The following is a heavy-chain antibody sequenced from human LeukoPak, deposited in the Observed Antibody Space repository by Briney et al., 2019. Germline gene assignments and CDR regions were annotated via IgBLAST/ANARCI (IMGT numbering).Heavy chain of an antibody. V-gene: IGHV1-69*13. Sequence: SVKVSCKASGGTFSSYAISWVRQAPGQGLEWMGEIIPIFGTANYAQKFQGRVTITADESTSTAYMELSSLRSEDTAVYYCARAPGRYYDSSGYYSYYYYYMDVWGKGTTVTVSS. D-gene: IGHD3-22*01. CDR2: IIPIFGTA. J-gene: IGHJ6*03. CDR1: GGTFSSYA. CDR3: ARAPGRYYDSSGYYSYYYYYMDV.